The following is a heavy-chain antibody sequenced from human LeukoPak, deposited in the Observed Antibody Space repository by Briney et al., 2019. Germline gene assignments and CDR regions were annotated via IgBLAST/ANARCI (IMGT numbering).Heavy chain of an antibody. D-gene: IGHD3-22*01. CDR2: IYSSGST. CDR3: ARLGLYDSSGYYYV. CDR1: GGSINNYY. V-gene: IGHV4-59*12. J-gene: IGHJ1*01. Sequence: SETLSLTCTVSGGSINNYYWSWIRQPPGKGLEWIGSIYSSGSTNYSPSLKSRVIISVDTSKSRFSLKLSSVTAADTAVYYCARLGLYDSSGYYYVWGQGTLVTVSS.